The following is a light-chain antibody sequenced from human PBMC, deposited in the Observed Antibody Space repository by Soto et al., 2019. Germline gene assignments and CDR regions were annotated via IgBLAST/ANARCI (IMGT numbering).Light chain of an antibody. CDR3: QQDNSYSWT. CDR1: QSISTW. Sequence: DIQMTQSPSPLSASVGDRVTITCRASQSISTWLAWYQQKPGKAPKLLIYRASSLETGVPSRFSGSGSGTEFTLTISSLQPDDFATYYCQQDNSYSWTFGPGTKVEIK. V-gene: IGKV1-5*03. CDR2: RAS. J-gene: IGKJ1*01.